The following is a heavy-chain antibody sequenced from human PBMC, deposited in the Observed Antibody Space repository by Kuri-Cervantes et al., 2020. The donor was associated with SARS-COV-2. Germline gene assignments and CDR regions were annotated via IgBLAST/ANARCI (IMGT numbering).Heavy chain of an antibody. CDR2: ISYDGSNK. J-gene: IGHJ4*02. D-gene: IGHD3-22*01. CDR1: GFTFSSYA. Sequence: LSLTCAASGFTFSSYAMHWVRQAPGKGLEWVAVISYDGSNKYYADSVKGRFTISRDNSKNTLYLQMNSLRAEDTAVYYCARDLYDSSGYYFGTDYWGQGTLVTVSS. CDR3: ARDLYDSSGYYFGTDY. V-gene: IGHV3-30-3*01.